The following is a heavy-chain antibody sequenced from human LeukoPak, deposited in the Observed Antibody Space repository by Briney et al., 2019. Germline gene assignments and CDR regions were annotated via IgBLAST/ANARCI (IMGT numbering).Heavy chain of an antibody. J-gene: IGHJ4*02. V-gene: IGHV1-8*01. CDR3: ARGAYCTNGVCYTDYFDY. CDR2: MNPNSGNT. Sequence: ASVKVSCKASGYTFTSYDINWVRQATGQGLEWMGWMNPNSGNTGYAQKFQGRVTMTRNTSISTAYMELSSLRPEDTAVYYCARGAYCTNGVCYTDYFDYWGQGTLVTVSS. D-gene: IGHD2-8*01. CDR1: GYTFTSYD.